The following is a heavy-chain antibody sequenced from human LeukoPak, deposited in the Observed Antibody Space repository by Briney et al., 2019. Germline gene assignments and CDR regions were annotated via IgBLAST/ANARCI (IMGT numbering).Heavy chain of an antibody. CDR2: ISSSSSTI. V-gene: IGHV3-48*01. CDR3: ARDMLRYFDWTEPYGMDV. D-gene: IGHD3-9*01. Sequence: PGGSLRLSCAASGFTFSSYSMNWVRQAPGKGLEWVSYISSSSSTIYYADSVKGRFTISRDNAKNSLYLQMNSLRAEDTAVYYCARDMLRYFDWTEPYGMDVWGQGTTVTVSS. J-gene: IGHJ6*02. CDR1: GFTFSSYS.